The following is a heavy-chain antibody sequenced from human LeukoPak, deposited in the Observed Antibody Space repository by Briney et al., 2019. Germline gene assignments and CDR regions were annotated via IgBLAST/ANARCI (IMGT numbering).Heavy chain of an antibody. CDR1: GYTSTSYD. D-gene: IGHD3-3*01. CDR3: VRVFWSGYYQLDY. Sequence: ASVKVSCKASGYTSTSYDINWVRQATGQGLEWMGWMNPNSGNTGYAQKFQGRVTMTRNTSISTAYMELSSLRSEDTAVYYCVRVFWSGYYQLDYWGQGTLVTVSS. CDR2: MNPNSGNT. J-gene: IGHJ4*02. V-gene: IGHV1-8*01.